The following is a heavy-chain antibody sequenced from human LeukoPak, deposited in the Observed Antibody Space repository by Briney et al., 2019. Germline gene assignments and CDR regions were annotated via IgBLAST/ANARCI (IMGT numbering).Heavy chain of an antibody. CDR3: AKDPGADFWSGYYDY. D-gene: IGHD3-3*01. Sequence: GGSLRLSCAASGFTFSSYAMSWVRQAPGKGLEWVSAISGSGGSTYYADSVKGRFTISRDNSKNTLYLQMNSLGAEDTAVYYCAKDPGADFWSGYYDYWGQGTLVTVSS. J-gene: IGHJ4*02. CDR2: ISGSGGST. V-gene: IGHV3-23*01. CDR1: GFTFSSYA.